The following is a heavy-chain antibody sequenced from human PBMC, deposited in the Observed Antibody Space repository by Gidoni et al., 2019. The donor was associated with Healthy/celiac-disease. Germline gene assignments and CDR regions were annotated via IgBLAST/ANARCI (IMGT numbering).Heavy chain of an antibody. CDR3: ARVEEGLYSGSPKGFQH. J-gene: IGHJ1*01. CDR1: GYTFTSYG. Sequence: QVQLVQSGAEVKKPGASVKVSCKASGYTFTSYGISWVRQAPGQGLEWMGVISAYNGNTNYAQKLQGRVTMTTDTSTSTAYMELRSLRSDDTAVYYCARVEEGLYSGSPKGFQHWGQGTLVTVSS. CDR2: ISAYNGNT. D-gene: IGHD1-26*01. V-gene: IGHV1-18*01.